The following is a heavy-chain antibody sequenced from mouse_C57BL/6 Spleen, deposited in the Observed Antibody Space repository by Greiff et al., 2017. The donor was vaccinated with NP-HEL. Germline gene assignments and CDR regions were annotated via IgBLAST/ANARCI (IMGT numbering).Heavy chain of an antibody. CDR2: ISDGGSYT. Sequence: EVQGVESGGGLVKPGGSLKLSCAASGFTFSSYAMSWVRQTPEKRLEWVATISDGGSYTYYPDNVKGRFTISRDNAKNNLYLQMSHLKSEDTAMYYCARAGSLRYAMDYWGQGTSVTVSS. J-gene: IGHJ4*01. CDR1: GFTFSSYA. V-gene: IGHV5-4*01. CDR3: ARAGSLRYAMDY.